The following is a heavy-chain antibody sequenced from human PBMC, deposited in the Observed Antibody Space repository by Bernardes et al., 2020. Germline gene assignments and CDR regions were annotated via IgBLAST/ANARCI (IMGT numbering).Heavy chain of an antibody. V-gene: IGHV6-1*01. Sequence: SHTLSLTCAISGDSVSSNTAAWNWIRQSPSRGLEWLGRTYYRSQWNNAYSTSVKSRITINPDTSKNQFSLQLSSVTPEDTAVYYCVREFDAFEIWGQGIMVTVSS. J-gene: IGHJ3*02. CDR1: GDSVSSNTAA. CDR2: TYYRSQWNN. CDR3: VREFDAFEI.